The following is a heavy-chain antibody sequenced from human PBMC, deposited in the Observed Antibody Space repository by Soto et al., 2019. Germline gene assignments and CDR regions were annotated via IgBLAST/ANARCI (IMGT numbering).Heavy chain of an antibody. J-gene: IGHJ6*02. CDR2: FYPGDSDT. CDR1: GYGYPSYW. V-gene: IGHV5-51*01. D-gene: IGHD1-7*01. CDR3: ARHPDWNYGNYYYGMDV. Sequence: GAALKLSCAGPGYGYPSYWISWARHTPEKILEWMGMFYPGDSDTRYSPSFQGQVTISADKSISTAYLQWSSLKASDTAMYYCARHPDWNYGNYYYGMDVWGQGTTVTVSS.